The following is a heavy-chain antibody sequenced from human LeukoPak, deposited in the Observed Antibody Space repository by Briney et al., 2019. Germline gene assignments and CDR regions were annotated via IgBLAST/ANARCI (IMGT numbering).Heavy chain of an antibody. CDR1: GYTFTNYA. Sequence: ASVKVSCKASGYTFTNYAMNWVRQAPGQGLEWMGWIHPSTGNPTYAQDFAGRFVFSLDTSVSTTYLQISSLKAEDTAVYYCARAYQRLGQLSLPDYWGQGTLVTVSS. V-gene: IGHV7-4-1*02. CDR2: IHPSTGNP. D-gene: IGHD3-16*02. J-gene: IGHJ4*02. CDR3: ARAYQRLGQLSLPDY.